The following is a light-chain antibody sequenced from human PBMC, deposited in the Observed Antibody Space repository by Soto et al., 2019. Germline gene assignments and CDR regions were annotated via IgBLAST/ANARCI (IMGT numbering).Light chain of an antibody. Sequence: QLVLTQPPSVSGAPGQRVTISCTGSSPNIGAGYDVHWYQQLPGTAPKLLIYGNSNRPSGVPDRFSGSKSGTSASLAITGLQAEDEADYYCQSYDSSLSASVFGAGTKVTVL. CDR1: SPNIGAGYD. V-gene: IGLV1-40*01. J-gene: IGLJ1*01. CDR3: QSYDSSLSASV. CDR2: GNS.